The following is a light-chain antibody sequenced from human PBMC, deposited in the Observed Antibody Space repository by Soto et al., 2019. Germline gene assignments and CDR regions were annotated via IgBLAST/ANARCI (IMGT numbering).Light chain of an antibody. V-gene: IGKV1-5*03. CDR3: LQYNSHSWT. CDR1: QSINSW. J-gene: IGKJ1*01. Sequence: DIQMTQSPSTLSASVGDRVTITCRASQSINSWLAWYQHKPGKAPKLLIYKASSLESGVPSRFSGSGSGTEFTLTISTLPPEDFASYYCLQYNSHSWTFGQETKVEMK. CDR2: KAS.